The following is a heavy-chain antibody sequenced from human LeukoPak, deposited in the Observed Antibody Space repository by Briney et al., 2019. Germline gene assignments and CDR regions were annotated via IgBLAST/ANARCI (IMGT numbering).Heavy chain of an antibody. J-gene: IGHJ4*02. CDR3: ARDIGDIVVVPAASDY. CDR2: INPNSGGT. V-gene: IGHV1-2*02. Sequence: ASVKVSCKASGYTFTSYYMHWVRQAPGQGLEWMGWINPNSGGTNYAQKFQGRVTMTRDTSISTAYMELSRLRSDDTAVYYCARDIGDIVVVPAASDYWGQGTLVTVSS. CDR1: GYTFTSYY. D-gene: IGHD2-2*01.